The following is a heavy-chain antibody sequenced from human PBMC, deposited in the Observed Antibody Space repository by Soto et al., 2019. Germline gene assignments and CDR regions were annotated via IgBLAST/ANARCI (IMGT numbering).Heavy chain of an antibody. D-gene: IGHD2-15*01. Sequence: PSETLSLTCTVSGGSISSSSYYWGWIRQPPGKGLEWIGSIYYSGSTYYNPSLKSRVTISVDTSKNQFSLKLSSVTAADTAVYYCASRYCSGGSCYFDWFDPWGQGTLVTVSS. V-gene: IGHV4-39*01. CDR3: ASRYCSGGSCYFDWFDP. J-gene: IGHJ5*02. CDR1: GGSISSSSYY. CDR2: IYYSGST.